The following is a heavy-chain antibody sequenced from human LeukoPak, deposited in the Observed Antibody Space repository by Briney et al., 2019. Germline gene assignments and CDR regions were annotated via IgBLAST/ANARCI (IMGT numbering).Heavy chain of an antibody. Sequence: ASVKVSCKASGYIFTSYAMHWVRQAPEHRLEWMGWINAGNGNTKYSQKFQGRVTITRDTSASTAYMELSSLRSEDTAVYCCARDLTSGYYDYWGQGTLVTVSS. CDR3: ARDLTSGYYDY. D-gene: IGHD3-22*01. V-gene: IGHV1-3*01. CDR2: INAGNGNT. CDR1: GYIFTSYA. J-gene: IGHJ4*02.